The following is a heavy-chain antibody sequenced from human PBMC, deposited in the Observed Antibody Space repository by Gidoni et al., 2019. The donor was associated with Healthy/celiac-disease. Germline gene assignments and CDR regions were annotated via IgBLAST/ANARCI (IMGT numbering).Heavy chain of an antibody. J-gene: IGHJ3*02. Sequence: EVQLVESGGGLVQPGRSLRLSCAASGFNFDDYAMHWVRQAPGKGLEWVSGISWNSGSIGYADSVKGRFTISRDNAKNSLYLQMNSLRAEDTALYYCAKIYCSSTSCYYDAFDIWGQGTMVTVSS. V-gene: IGHV3-9*01. D-gene: IGHD2-2*01. CDR2: ISWNSGSI. CDR1: GFNFDDYA. CDR3: AKIYCSSTSCYYDAFDI.